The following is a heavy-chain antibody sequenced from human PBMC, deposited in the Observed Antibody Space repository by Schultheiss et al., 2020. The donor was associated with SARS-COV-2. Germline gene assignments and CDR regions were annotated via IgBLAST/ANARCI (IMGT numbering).Heavy chain of an antibody. J-gene: IGHJ2*01. Sequence: ASVKVSCKASGYTFTSYGISWVRQAPGQGLEWMGIINPSGGSTSYAQKFQGRVTMTRDTSISTAYMELSRLRSEDTAVYYCATRSTVVTPGAFDYWYFDLWGRGTLVTVSS. V-gene: IGHV1-46*01. D-gene: IGHD4-23*01. CDR3: ATRSTVVTPGAFDYWYFDL. CDR2: INPSGGST. CDR1: GYTFTSYG.